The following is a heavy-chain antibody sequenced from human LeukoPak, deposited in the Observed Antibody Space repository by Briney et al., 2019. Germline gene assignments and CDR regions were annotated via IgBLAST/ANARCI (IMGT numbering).Heavy chain of an antibody. Sequence: ASVKVSCKASGYTFTSYDINWVRQATGQGLEWMGWMNPNSGNTGYAQKFQGRVTMTRNTSISTAYMELSSLRSEATAVYYCARGKIMFVGYYDSSVSLDYWGQGTLVTVSS. V-gene: IGHV1-8*01. D-gene: IGHD3-22*01. CDR3: ARGKIMFVGYYDSSVSLDY. CDR1: GYTFTSYD. CDR2: MNPNSGNT. J-gene: IGHJ4*02.